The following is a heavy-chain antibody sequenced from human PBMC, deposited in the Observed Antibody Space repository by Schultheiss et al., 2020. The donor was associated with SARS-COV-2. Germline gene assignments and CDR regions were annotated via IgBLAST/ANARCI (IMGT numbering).Heavy chain of an antibody. V-gene: IGHV4-38-2*01. J-gene: IGHJ6*02. D-gene: IGHD3-22*01. CDR3: ARARYYYDSRGYIYYYYYGMDV. Sequence: SETLSLTCAVSGYSISSGYYWGWIRQPPGKGLEWIGSIYHSGSTDYNPSLKSLVTMSVDTSKNQFSLKLSSVTAADTAVYYCARARYYYDSRGYIYYYYYGMDVWGQGTTVTV. CDR2: IYHSGST. CDR1: GYSISSGYY.